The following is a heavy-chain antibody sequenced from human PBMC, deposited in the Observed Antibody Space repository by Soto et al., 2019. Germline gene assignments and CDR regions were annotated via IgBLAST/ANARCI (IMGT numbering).Heavy chain of an antibody. Sequence: SETLSLTCTVSGGSLNNYYWSWIRQPPWKGLEWIGYIFYSGNTNYNPSLKSRVTISLDTPKNQFSLKLSSVTAADTAVYYCARHPGYYDILTGYTTYYFDYWGQGILVTVSS. J-gene: IGHJ4*02. D-gene: IGHD3-9*01. CDR1: GGSLNNYY. V-gene: IGHV4-59*08. CDR2: IFYSGNT. CDR3: ARHPGYYDILTGYTTYYFDY.